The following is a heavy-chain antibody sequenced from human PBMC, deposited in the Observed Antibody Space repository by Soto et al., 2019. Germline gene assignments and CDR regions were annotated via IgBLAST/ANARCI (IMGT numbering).Heavy chain of an antibody. J-gene: IGHJ5*02. CDR1: GGTFSSYT. V-gene: IGHV1-69*02. CDR2: IIPILGIA. D-gene: IGHD6-13*01. CDR3: ARAGVAAAGRGFNWFDP. Sequence: QVQLVQSGAEVKKPGSSVKVSCKASGGTFSSYTISWVRQAPGQGLEWMGRIIPILGIANYAQKFQGRVTITADKSTSTDYMELSSLRSEDTAVYYCARAGVAAAGRGFNWFDPWGQGTLVTVSS.